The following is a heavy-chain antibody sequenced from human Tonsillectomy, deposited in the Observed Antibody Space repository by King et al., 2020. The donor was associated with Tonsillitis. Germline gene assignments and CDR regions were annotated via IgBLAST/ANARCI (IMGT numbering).Heavy chain of an antibody. CDR2: IRSKGNGGTT. CDR3: TRVGTAAGFYYYYMEV. V-gene: IGHV3-49*03. CDR1: GFTFGDYA. J-gene: IGHJ6*03. D-gene: IGHD6-13*01. Sequence: VQLVESGGGLEQPGRALRLSCTASGFTFGDYAMSWFRQAPGKGLGCVVFIRSKGNGGTTEYAAYVKGRFIISRDASKSIADLQMNSLKPEDTAVYYCTRVGTAAGFYYYYMEVWGKGTTVTVSS.